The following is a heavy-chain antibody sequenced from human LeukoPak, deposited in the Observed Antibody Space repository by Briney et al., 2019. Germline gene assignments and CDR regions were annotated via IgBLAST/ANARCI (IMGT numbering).Heavy chain of an antibody. CDR2: IYYSGST. D-gene: IGHD4-11*01. CDR1: GFTFSSYA. Sequence: PGGSLRLSCAASGFTFSSYAMSWVRQAPGKGLEWLGSIYYSGSTYYNPSLKSRVTISVDTSKNQFSLKLSSVTAADTAVYYCAKLYSNYEDYYYYMDVWGKGTTVTVSS. CDR3: AKLYSNYEDYYYYMDV. J-gene: IGHJ6*03. V-gene: IGHV4-39*01.